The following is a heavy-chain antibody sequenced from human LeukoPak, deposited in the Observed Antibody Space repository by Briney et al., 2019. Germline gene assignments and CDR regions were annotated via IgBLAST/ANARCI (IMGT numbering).Heavy chain of an antibody. Sequence: SETLPLTCTVSGRSISSSSYYWGWIRQPPGKGLEWIGSIYYSGSTYYNPSLKSRVTISVDTSKNQFSLKLSSVTAADTAVYYCARRPKVYYYYGMDVWGQGTTVTVSS. J-gene: IGHJ6*02. CDR3: ARRPKVYYYYGMDV. V-gene: IGHV4-39*01. CDR1: GRSISSSSYY. CDR2: IYYSGST.